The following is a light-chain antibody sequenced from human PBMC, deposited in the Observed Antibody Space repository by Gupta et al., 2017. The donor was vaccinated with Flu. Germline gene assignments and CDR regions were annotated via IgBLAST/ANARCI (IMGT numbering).Light chain of an antibody. CDR3: MQARQTPPST. CDR1: QGLLHSNGYNY. J-gene: IGKJ5*01. CDR2: LVS. Sequence: DIVTAQSPLCVPVTHGALDFISCRSSQGLLHSNGYNYLDWYLQKPGQSPQLLIYLVSNRASGVPDRFSGSGSGTDFTLKISRVEAEDVGVYYCMQARQTPPSTFGQGTRLDIK. V-gene: IGKV2-28*01.